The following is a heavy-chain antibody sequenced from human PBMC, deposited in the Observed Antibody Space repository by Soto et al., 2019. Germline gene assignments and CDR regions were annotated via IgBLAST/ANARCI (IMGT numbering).Heavy chain of an antibody. CDR2: IYYSGST. V-gene: IGHV4-39*01. Sequence: QLQLQESGPGLVKPSETLSLTCTVSGGSISSSSYYWGWIRQPPGKGLEWIGSIYYSGSTYYNPSLKSRVTISVDTSKNQFSLKLSSVTAADTAVYYCARHPAGTAMVPRGRWFDPWGQGTLVTVSS. CDR3: ARHPAGTAMVPRGRWFDP. D-gene: IGHD5-18*01. CDR1: GGSISSSSYY. J-gene: IGHJ5*02.